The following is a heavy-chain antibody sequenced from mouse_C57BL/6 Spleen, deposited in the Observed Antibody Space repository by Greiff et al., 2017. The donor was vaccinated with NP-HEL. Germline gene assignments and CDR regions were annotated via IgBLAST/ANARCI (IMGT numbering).Heavy chain of an antibody. CDR2: INYDGSST. D-gene: IGHD1-1*01. Sequence: EVKVVESEGGLVQPGSSMKLSCTASGFTFSDYYMAWVRQVPEKGLEWVANINYDGSSTYYLDSLKSRFIISRDNAKNILYLQMSSLKSEDTATYYCASYGSSYEPFAYWGQGTLVTVSA. CDR3: ASYGSSYEPFAY. CDR1: GFTFSDYY. V-gene: IGHV5-16*01. J-gene: IGHJ3*01.